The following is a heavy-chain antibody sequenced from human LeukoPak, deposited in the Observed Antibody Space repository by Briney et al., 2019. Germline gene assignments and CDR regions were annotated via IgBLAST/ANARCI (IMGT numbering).Heavy chain of an antibody. J-gene: IGHJ3*02. V-gene: IGHV3-74*01. CDR3: VRAXAAFDI. Sequence: GGSLRLSCAASGFTFSSYWMHWVRQAPGKGLEWVSRVNNDGSATTYADSVKGRFTISRDNAKNTLYLQMNSLRADDTAVYYXVRAXAAFDIWGQGTMVTVSS. CDR1: GFTFSSYW. CDR2: VNNDGSAT.